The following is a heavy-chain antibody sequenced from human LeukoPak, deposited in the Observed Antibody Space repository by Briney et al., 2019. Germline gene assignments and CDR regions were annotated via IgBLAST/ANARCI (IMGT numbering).Heavy chain of an antibody. CDR3: AREVMVKGDRAFDI. V-gene: IGHV3-33*01. Sequence: PGGSLRLSCAASGFTFSSYGMHWVRQAPGKGLEWVAVIWYDGSNKYYADSVKGRFTISRDNSKNTLYLQMNSLRAEDTAVYYCAREVMVKGDRAFDIWGQGTMVTVSS. D-gene: IGHD3-22*01. CDR1: GFTFSSYG. CDR2: IWYDGSNK. J-gene: IGHJ3*02.